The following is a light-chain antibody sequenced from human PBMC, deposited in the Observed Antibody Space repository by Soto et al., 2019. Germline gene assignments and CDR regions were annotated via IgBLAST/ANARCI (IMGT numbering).Light chain of an antibody. Sequence: EIVFAQSPSTLSLSPGERATLSCRASQSVSSTYVAWYQQKPGQAPRLLIYAASSRPSGIPDRFRGSGSGTDFTLTISRLEPEDFAVYYCQHYGTSPETFGQGTKVDIK. CDR3: QHYGTSPET. CDR1: QSVSSTY. J-gene: IGKJ1*01. CDR2: AAS. V-gene: IGKV3-20*01.